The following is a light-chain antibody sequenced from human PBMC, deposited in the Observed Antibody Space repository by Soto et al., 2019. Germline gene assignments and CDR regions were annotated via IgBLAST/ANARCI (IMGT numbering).Light chain of an antibody. J-gene: IGLJ1*01. CDR1: SSDVGAYDY. CDR2: EVS. Sequence: QSALTQPASVSGSPGQSIAISCTGTSSDVGAYDYVSWYQQHPDRAPRLVIYEVSNRPSGVSNRFSGSKSVNTATLTISGLQADDEADYYCASHTTTNTRVFGTGTKLTVL. CDR3: ASHTTTNTRV. V-gene: IGLV2-14*03.